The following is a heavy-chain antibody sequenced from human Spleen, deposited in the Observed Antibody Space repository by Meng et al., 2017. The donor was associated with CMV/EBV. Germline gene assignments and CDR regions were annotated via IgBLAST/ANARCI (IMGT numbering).Heavy chain of an antibody. CDR2: ISSSASTI. CDR3: ARVTAGIAAAGTDY. Sequence: GESLKISCAASGFTFSSSEMSWVRQAPGKGLEWVSYISSSASTIYYAVSVKGRFTISRDNAKNSLYLQMNSLRAEDTAVYYCARVTAGIAAAGTDYWGQGTLVTVSS. J-gene: IGHJ4*02. V-gene: IGHV3-48*03. D-gene: IGHD6-13*01. CDR1: GFTFSSSE.